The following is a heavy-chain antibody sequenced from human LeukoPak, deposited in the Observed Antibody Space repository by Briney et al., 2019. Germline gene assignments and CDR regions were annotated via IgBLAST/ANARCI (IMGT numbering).Heavy chain of an antibody. CDR3: AEDRNGLYYYYGMDV. Sequence: GRSLRLSCAASGFTFSSYAMSWVRQAPGKGLEWVSAISGSGGSTYYADSVKGRFTISRDNSKNTLYLQMNSLRAEDTAVYYCAEDRNGLYYYYGMDVWGQGTTVTVSS. CDR2: ISGSGGST. V-gene: IGHV3-23*01. J-gene: IGHJ6*02. CDR1: GFTFSSYA. D-gene: IGHD1-1*01.